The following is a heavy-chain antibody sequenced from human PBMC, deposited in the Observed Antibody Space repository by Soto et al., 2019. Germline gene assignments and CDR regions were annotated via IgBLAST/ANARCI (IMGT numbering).Heavy chain of an antibody. CDR3: AKDSFPDSSGYYYW. CDR1: GFTFEDYA. J-gene: IGHJ3*01. D-gene: IGHD3-22*01. CDR2: ISWNSGSI. V-gene: IGHV3-9*01. Sequence: LRLSCAASGFTFEDYAMHWVRQAPGKGLEWVSGISWNSGSIGYADSVKGRFTISRDNAKNSLYLQMNSLRAEDTALYYCAKDSFPDSSGYYYWWGQGTMVTVSS.